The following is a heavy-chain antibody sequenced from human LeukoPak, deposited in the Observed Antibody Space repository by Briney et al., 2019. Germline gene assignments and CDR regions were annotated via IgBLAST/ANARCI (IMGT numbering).Heavy chain of an antibody. J-gene: IGHJ5*02. V-gene: IGHV1-8*02. D-gene: IGHD3-16*01. CDR1: GYTFTGYY. Sequence: ASVKVSCKASGYTFTGYYMHWVRQAPGQGLEWMGWMNPNSGNTAYAQKFQGRVTMTRNTSISTAYMELSSLRSEDTAVYYCARALYIPTWFDPWGQGTLVTVSS. CDR2: MNPNSGNT. CDR3: ARALYIPTWFDP.